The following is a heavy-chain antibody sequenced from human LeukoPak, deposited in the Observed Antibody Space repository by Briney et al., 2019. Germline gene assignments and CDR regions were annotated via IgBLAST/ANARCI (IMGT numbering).Heavy chain of an antibody. CDR1: GYTFTGYY. CDR3: ARGRRGDCSSTSCYADY. J-gene: IGHJ4*02. D-gene: IGHD2-2*01. V-gene: IGHV1-2*02. Sequence: ASVKVSCKASGYTFTGYYLHWVQQAPGQGLEWMGWINLYSGGTNFAQKFQGRVTMTRDTSISTAYMELSRLRSDDTAVYYCARGRRGDCSSTSCYADYWGQGTLVTVSS. CDR2: INLYSGGT.